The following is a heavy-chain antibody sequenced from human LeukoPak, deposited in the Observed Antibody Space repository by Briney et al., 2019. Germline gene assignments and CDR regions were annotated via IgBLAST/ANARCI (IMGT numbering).Heavy chain of an antibody. CDR3: AKDMGYSIASFYFDY. CDR1: GFTFDDYA. Sequence: ARSLRLSCAASGFTFDDYAMHWVRHAPGKGLDWVSGISWNSGSIGYADSVKGRFTISRDNAKNSLYLQMNSLRAEDTALYYCAKDMGYSIASFYFDYWGRGTLVTVSS. V-gene: IGHV3-9*01. D-gene: IGHD6-13*01. J-gene: IGHJ4*02. CDR2: ISWNSGSI.